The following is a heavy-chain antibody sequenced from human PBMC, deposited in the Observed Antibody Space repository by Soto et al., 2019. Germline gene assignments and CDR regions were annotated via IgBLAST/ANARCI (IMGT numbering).Heavy chain of an antibody. J-gene: IGHJ4*02. V-gene: IGHV4-4*02. CDR1: GGSISSSNW. CDR2: IYHSRNT. CDR3: VIRWGEGRVDY. D-gene: IGHD3-16*01. Sequence: QVQLQESAPGLVKPSGTLSLTCAVSGGSISSSNWWSWVRQPPGKGLEWIGEIYHSRNTNYNPSLMRRVNMAVDKSRNQVSLKLSSVTAADTAVYYCVIRWGEGRVDYWGQGTRVTVSS.